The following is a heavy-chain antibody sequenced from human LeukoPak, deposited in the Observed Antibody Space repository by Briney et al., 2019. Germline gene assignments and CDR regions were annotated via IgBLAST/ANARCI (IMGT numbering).Heavy chain of an antibody. CDR1: GFTFSTYS. D-gene: IGHD3-22*01. CDR3: ARGTSRYYDSSGYQIDY. V-gene: IGHV3-48*04. Sequence: GGSLRLPCVASGFTFSTYSMNWVRQAPGKGLEWISYISTSSGTIYYADSVKGRFTISRDNAKNSLYLQMNSLRAEDTAVYYCARGTSRYYDSSGYQIDYWGQGTLVTVSS. CDR2: ISTSSGTI. J-gene: IGHJ4*02.